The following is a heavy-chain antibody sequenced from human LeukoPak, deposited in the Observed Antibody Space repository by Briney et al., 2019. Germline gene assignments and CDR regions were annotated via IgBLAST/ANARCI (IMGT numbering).Heavy chain of an antibody. CDR1: GGSISSYY. J-gene: IGHJ4*02. Sequence: SETLSLTCTVSGGSISSYYWSWIRQPPGKGLGGIGYIYYSWSTNYNPSLKSRVTISVQTSKNQFSLKLRSVTAADTPVYYCARVTGYTIEDYFDYWGQGTLVTVSS. CDR3: ARVTGYTIEDYFDY. D-gene: IGHD3-9*01. V-gene: IGHV4-59*01. CDR2: IYYSWST.